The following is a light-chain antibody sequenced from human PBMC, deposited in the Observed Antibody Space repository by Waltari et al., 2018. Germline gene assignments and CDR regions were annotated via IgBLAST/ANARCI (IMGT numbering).Light chain of an antibody. J-gene: IGKJ1*01. CDR2: DAS. Sequence: EIVLTQSPGTLSLSPGERATLSCRASQSVSRALAWYQQKPGQAPRLLIYDASRRATGIPDRFSGSVSGTDFSLPITGLEPEDFAVYYCQHYVRLPATFGQGTKVEIK. V-gene: IGKV3-20*01. CDR3: QHYVRLPAT. CDR1: QSVSRA.